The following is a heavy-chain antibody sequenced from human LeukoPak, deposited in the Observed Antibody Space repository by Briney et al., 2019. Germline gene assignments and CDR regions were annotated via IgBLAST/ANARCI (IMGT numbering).Heavy chain of an antibody. CDR1: GGSLSSGSYY. CDR2: IYTSGST. V-gene: IGHV4-61*02. CDR3: AREPHVLRFLEWLNWFDP. D-gene: IGHD3-3*01. J-gene: IGHJ5*02. Sequence: SETLSLTCTVSGGSLSSGSYYWSWIRQPAGTGLEWIGRIYTSGSTNYNPSLKSRVTISVDTSKNQFSLKLSSVTAADTAVYYCAREPHVLRFLEWLNWFDPWGQGTLVTVSS.